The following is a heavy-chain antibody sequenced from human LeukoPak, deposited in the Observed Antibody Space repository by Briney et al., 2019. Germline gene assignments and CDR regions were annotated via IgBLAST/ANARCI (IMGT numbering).Heavy chain of an antibody. CDR1: GFTFSSYG. Sequence: GGSLRLSCAASGFTFSSYGMHWVRQAPGKGLEWVAVIWYDGSNKYYADSVKGRFTISRDNSKNTLYLQMNSLRAEDTAVYYCAKVTTVRGVIIRRFDYWGQGTLVTVSS. J-gene: IGHJ4*02. CDR3: AKVTTVRGVIIRRFDY. V-gene: IGHV3-33*06. CDR2: IWYDGSNK. D-gene: IGHD3-10*01.